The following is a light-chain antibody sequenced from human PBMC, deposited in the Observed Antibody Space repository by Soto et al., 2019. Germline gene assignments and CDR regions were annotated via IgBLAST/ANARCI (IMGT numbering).Light chain of an antibody. Sequence: QSVLTQPPSASGTPGQWVTISCSGSSSNIGSNYVYWYQQLPGTVPQLLIYRNNERPSGVPDRFSGSKSGTSASLAISGLRSEDEADYYCAAWDDSLSGVVFGGGTKLTVL. J-gene: IGLJ2*01. CDR1: SSNIGSNY. V-gene: IGLV1-47*01. CDR3: AAWDDSLSGVV. CDR2: RNN.